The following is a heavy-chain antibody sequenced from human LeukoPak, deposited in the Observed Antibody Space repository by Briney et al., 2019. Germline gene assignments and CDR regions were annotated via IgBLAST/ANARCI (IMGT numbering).Heavy chain of an antibody. Sequence: SETLSLTCTVSGGSISSSSYYWGWIRQPPGKVLEWIGSIYYSGSTYYNPSLKSRVTISVDTSKNQFSLKLSSVTAADTAVYYCARVDPATETGLYYYYYMDVWGKGTTVTVSS. J-gene: IGHJ6*03. CDR1: GGSISSSSYY. CDR3: ARVDPATETGLYYYYYMDV. CDR2: IYYSGST. V-gene: IGHV4-39*07. D-gene: IGHD2-15*01.